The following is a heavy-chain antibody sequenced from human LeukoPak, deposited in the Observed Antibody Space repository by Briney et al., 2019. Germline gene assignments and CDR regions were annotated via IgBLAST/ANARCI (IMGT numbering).Heavy chain of an antibody. D-gene: IGHD3-22*01. V-gene: IGHV3-66*01. CDR1: GFTVSTNY. J-gene: IGHJ4*02. CDR3: AGSLHYYDTSGPDY. CDR2: IYSGGTST. Sequence: GGSLRLSCAASGFTVSTNYMSWVRQAPGRGLEWVSVIYSGGTSTYYADSVKGRFTISRDKSKNTLYLQMNSLRAEDTAVYYCAGSLHYYDTSGPDYWGQGTLVTVSS.